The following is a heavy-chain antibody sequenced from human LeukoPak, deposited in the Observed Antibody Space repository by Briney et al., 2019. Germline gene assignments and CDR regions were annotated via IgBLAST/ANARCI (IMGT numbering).Heavy chain of an antibody. CDR2: ISGSGGSI. V-gene: IGHV3-23*01. D-gene: IGHD3-9*01. CDR3: AKDRKYDILTGFSQNDAFDI. J-gene: IGHJ3*02. CDR1: GGSFSGYY. Sequence: ETLSLTCAVYGGSFSGYYWSWVRQAPGKGLEWVSAISGSGGSIYYADSVKGRFTISRDNSKNTLYLQMNSLRAEDTAVYYCAKDRKYDILTGFSQNDAFDIWGQGTMVTVSS.